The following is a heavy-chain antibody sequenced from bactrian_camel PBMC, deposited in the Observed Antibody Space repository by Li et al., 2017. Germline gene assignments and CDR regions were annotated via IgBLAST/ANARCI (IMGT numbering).Heavy chain of an antibody. CDR3: RPIRAPYVVIGRAIIR. CDR1: GESYGRAC. J-gene: IGHJ4*01. Sequence: HVQLVESGGDSVQAGGSLRLSCVASGESYGRACVGWFRQAPGKEREGVAAIDSDGIASYADSVKGRFTISRDSAKTQCISKCTAWNLGTRPCTTVRPIRAPYVVIGRAIIRGARGPRSPSP. CDR2: IDSDGIA. D-gene: IGHD1*01. V-gene: IGHV3S56*01.